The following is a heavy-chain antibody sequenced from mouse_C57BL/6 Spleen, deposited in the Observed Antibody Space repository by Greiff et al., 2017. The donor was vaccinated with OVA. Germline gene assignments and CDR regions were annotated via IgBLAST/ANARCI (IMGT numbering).Heavy chain of an antibody. CDR3: ARADLDSPYYFDY. J-gene: IGHJ2*01. Sequence: VQLQQSGAELAKPGASVKLSCKASGYTFTSYWMHWVKQRPGQGLEWIGYINPSSGYTKYNQKFKDKATLTADKSSSTAYMQLSSLTYEDSAVYYCARADLDSPYYFDYWGQGTTLTVSS. V-gene: IGHV1-7*01. D-gene: IGHD3-2*01. CDR1: GYTFTSYW. CDR2: INPSSGYT.